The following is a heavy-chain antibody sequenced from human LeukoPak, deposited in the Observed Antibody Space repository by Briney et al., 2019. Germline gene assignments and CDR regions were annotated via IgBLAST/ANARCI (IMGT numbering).Heavy chain of an antibody. CDR3: ARDLSRIHLWSHPYFDY. Sequence: SGGSLRLSCAASGFTFSSYAIHWVRQAPGKGLEWVAVISYDGSTKYNAGSVKGRFTISRDNSKNTLYLQMNSLRPEDTAVYYCARDLSRIHLWSHPYFDYWGQGTLVTVSS. D-gene: IGHD5-18*01. V-gene: IGHV3-30*04. CDR1: GFTFSSYA. CDR2: ISYDGSTK. J-gene: IGHJ4*02.